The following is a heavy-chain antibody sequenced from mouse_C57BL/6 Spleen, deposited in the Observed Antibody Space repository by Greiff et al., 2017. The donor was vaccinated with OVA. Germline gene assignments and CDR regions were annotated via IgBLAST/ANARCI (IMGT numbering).Heavy chain of an antibody. CDR3: MDYYGRDYAMGY. Sequence: QVQLQQSGAELVRPGASVTLSCKASGYTFTDYEMHWVKQTPVHGLEWIGAIDPETGGTAYNQKFKGKAILTADKSSSTAYMELSSLTSEDSAVYYCMDYYGRDYAMGYWGQGTSVTVSS. J-gene: IGHJ4*01. CDR1: GYTFTDYE. CDR2: IDPETGGT. V-gene: IGHV1-15*01. D-gene: IGHD1-1*01.